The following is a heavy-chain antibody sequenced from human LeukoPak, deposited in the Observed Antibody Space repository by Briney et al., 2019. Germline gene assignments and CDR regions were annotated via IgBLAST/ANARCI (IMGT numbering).Heavy chain of an antibody. CDR2: FDPEDGET. Sequence: ASVKVSCKVSGYTLTELSMHWVRQAPGKGLEWMGGFDPEDGETIYAQKFQGRVTMTEDTSTDTAYMELSSLRSEDTAVYYCATDPGGSGGSVHAFDIWGQGTMVTVSS. D-gene: IGHD2-15*01. CDR3: ATDPGGSGGSVHAFDI. V-gene: IGHV1-24*01. J-gene: IGHJ3*02. CDR1: GYTLTELS.